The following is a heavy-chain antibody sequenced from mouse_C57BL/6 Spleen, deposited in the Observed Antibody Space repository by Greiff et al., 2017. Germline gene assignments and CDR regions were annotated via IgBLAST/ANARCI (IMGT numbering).Heavy chain of an antibody. CDR1: GYTFTSYW. J-gene: IGHJ4*01. D-gene: IGHD2-4*01. CDR2: IHPNSGST. CDR3: ARPLYDYDEEGSYYYAMDY. V-gene: IGHV1-64*01. Sequence: QVQLQQPGAELVKPGASVKLSCKASGYTFTSYWMHWVKQRPGQGLEWIGMIHPNSGSTNYNEKFKSKATLTVDKSSSTAYMQLSSLTSEDSAVYYCARPLYDYDEEGSYYYAMDYWGQGTSVTVSS.